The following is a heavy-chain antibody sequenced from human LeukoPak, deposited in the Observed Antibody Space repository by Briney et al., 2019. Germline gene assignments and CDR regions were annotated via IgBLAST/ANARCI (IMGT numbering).Heavy chain of an antibody. Sequence: ASVKVSCKASGYAFPGYYMHWVRQAPGQGLEWMGRINSNSGGTNYAQKFQGRVTMTRDTSLNTAYMGLSMVRSDDTAVYYFARVREYPNEFDDWGQGTLVTVP. V-gene: IGHV1-2*06. CDR1: GYAFPGYY. CDR3: ARVREYPNEFDD. J-gene: IGHJ4*02. D-gene: IGHD2-2*01. CDR2: INSNSGGT.